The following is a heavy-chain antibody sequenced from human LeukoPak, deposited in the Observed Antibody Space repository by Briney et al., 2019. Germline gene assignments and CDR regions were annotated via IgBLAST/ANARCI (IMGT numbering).Heavy chain of an antibody. V-gene: IGHV3-74*01. Sequence: GGSLSLSCAASGFTFSSYWMHWVRQAPGKGLEWVSRIYSDGSSTNYPDSVKGRFTISRDNAKHTLYMQMNSPTAEDTAVYYCERWVDYWGQGTLVTVSS. CDR1: GFTFSSYW. CDR3: ERWVDY. CDR2: IYSDGSST. J-gene: IGHJ4*02.